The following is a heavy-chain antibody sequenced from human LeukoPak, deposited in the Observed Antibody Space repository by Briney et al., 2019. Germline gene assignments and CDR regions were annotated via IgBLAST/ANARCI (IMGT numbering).Heavy chain of an antibody. D-gene: IGHD2-15*01. CDR3: AKYRMATTPYFDY. Sequence: TGGSLRLSCAASGFTFDDYAMHWVRQAPGKGLQWVSTITGSGGITHYADSVKGRFTISRDNSKNTLYLQMNSLRAEDTAVYYCAKYRMATTPYFDYWGQGTLVTVSS. V-gene: IGHV3-23*01. J-gene: IGHJ4*02. CDR2: ITGSGGIT. CDR1: GFTFDDYA.